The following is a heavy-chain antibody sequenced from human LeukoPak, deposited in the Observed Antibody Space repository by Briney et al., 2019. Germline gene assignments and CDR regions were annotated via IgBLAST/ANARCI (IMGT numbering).Heavy chain of an antibody. D-gene: IGHD3-3*01. CDR3: ASGRPYDFWSGSPFDP. CDR2: IIPIFGTA. V-gene: IGHV1-69*05. J-gene: IGHJ5*02. Sequence: SVKVSCKASGGTFSSYAISWVRQAPGQGLVWMGAIIPIFGTANYEQKFQSRVTITTDESTSTAYMELSSLRSEDTAVYYCASGRPYDFWSGSPFDPWGQGTLVTVSS. CDR1: GGTFSSYA.